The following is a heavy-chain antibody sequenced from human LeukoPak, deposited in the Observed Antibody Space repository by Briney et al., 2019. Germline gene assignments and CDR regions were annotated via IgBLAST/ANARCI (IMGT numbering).Heavy chain of an antibody. Sequence: PGGSLRLSCAASGFTFSTYSVNWVRQAPGKGLEWVSYISSSYSTIYYADSVKGRFTISRDNAKNSLYLQMNSLRAEDTAVYYCARVSDNNRWLNAFDIWGQGTMVTVSS. CDR1: GFTFSTYS. D-gene: IGHD1/OR15-1a*01. V-gene: IGHV3-48*01. J-gene: IGHJ3*02. CDR3: ARVSDNNRWLNAFDI. CDR2: ISSSYSTI.